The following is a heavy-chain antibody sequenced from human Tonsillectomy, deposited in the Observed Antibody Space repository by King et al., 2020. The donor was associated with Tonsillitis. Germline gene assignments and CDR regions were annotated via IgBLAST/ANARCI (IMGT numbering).Heavy chain of an antibody. CDR2: ISNDGRNK. CDR1: GFTFSSYA. J-gene: IGHJ4*02. CDR3: AREGGDYVWGTYPPGDY. D-gene: IGHD3-16*02. V-gene: IGHV3-30*04. Sequence: VQLVESGGGVVQPGRSLRLSCAASGFTFSSYAMHWVRQAPGKGLEWVAVISNDGRNKYYADSVKGRFTISRDNSKNTLYLQMNSLRAEDTALYYCAREGGDYVWGTYPPGDYWGQGTLVTFSS.